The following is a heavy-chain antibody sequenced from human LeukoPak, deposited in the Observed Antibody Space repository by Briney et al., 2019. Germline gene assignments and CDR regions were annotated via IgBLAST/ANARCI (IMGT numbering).Heavy chain of an antibody. CDR1: GFTFSSYG. Sequence: PGGSLRLSCAASGFTFSSYGMHWVRQAPGKGLEWVAVIRYDGSNKYYADSVKGRFTISRDNSKNTLYLQMNSLRAEDTAVYYCAKERHTQYYFDYWGQGTLVTVSS. J-gene: IGHJ4*02. V-gene: IGHV3-30*02. CDR3: AKERHTQYYFDY. CDR2: IRYDGSNK.